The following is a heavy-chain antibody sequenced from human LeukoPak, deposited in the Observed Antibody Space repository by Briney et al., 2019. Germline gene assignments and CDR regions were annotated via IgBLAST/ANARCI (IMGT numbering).Heavy chain of an antibody. CDR3: ARALMASYYYYGMDV. CDR2: IWYDGSNK. Sequence: GGSLRLSCAASGFTFSSYGMHWVRQAPGKGLERVAVIWYDGSNKYYADSVKGRFTISRDNSKTTLYLQMNSLRAEDTAVYYCARALMASYYYYGMDVWGQGTTVTVSS. D-gene: IGHD5-24*01. V-gene: IGHV3-33*01. J-gene: IGHJ6*02. CDR1: GFTFSSYG.